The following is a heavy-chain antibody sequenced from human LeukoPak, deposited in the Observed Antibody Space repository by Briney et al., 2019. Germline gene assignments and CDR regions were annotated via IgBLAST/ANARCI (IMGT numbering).Heavy chain of an antibody. V-gene: IGHV4-61*09. J-gene: IGHJ3*02. Sequence: PSQTLSLTCTVSGGSINSGSFYWNWIRQSAGKGLEWIGHIYTSGTTNCNPSLKSRVTISLDTSKNQFSLKLSSVTAADTAVYYCARPLCSGGSCYSPNAFDIWGQGTMVTVSS. CDR2: IYTSGTT. D-gene: IGHD2-15*01. CDR1: GGSINSGSFY. CDR3: ARPLCSGGSCYSPNAFDI.